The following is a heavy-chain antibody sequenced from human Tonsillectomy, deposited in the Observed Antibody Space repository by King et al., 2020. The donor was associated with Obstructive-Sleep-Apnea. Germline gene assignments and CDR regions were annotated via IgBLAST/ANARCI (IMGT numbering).Heavy chain of an antibody. D-gene: IGHD6-19*01. CDR3: ARDPSRGRERKSGWHDY. CDR1: GFTFRNYN. Sequence: VQLVESGGGLVKPGGSLRVYCAASGFTFRNYNINWVRQAPGKGLEWVSSISGNSSYIYYADSVKGRFTISRDNAKNSLYLEINSLRAEDRAVYYCARDPSRGRERKSGWHDYWGQGTLITVSS. CDR2: ISGNSSYI. J-gene: IGHJ4*02. V-gene: IGHV3-21*04.